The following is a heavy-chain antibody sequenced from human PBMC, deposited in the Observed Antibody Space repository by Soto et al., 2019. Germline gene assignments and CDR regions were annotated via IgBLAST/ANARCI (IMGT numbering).Heavy chain of an antibody. CDR1: GGTFSSYA. V-gene: IGHV1-69*01. J-gene: IGHJ4*02. CDR3: ARVWPYGSGADAYYFDY. Sequence: QVQLVQSGAEVKKPGSSVKVSCKASGGTFSSYAISWVRQAPGQGLEWMGGIIPIFGTANYAQKFQGRVTITADDSTSTAYVELSSLRSEDTAVYYCARVWPYGSGADAYYFDYWGQGTLVTVSS. D-gene: IGHD3-10*01. CDR2: IIPIFGTA.